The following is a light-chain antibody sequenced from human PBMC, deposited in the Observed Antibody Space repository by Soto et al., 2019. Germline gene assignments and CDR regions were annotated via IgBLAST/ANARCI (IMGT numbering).Light chain of an antibody. CDR2: KAS. V-gene: IGKV1-5*03. CDR1: QTISSW. Sequence: DIEMTQSPSTLSGSVGDRVTITCRASQTISSWLAWYQQKPGKAPKLLIYKASTLKSGVPSRFSGSGSGTDFALTISSLQAEDVAVYYCQKYYSTPLTCGGGNKGAIK. CDR3: QKYYSTPLT. J-gene: IGKJ4*01.